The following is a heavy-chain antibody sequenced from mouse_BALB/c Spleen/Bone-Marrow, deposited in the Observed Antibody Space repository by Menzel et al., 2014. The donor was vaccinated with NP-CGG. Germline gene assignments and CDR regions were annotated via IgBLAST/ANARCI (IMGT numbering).Heavy chain of an antibody. D-gene: IGHD1-1*01. V-gene: IGHV5-17*02. CDR3: ARSGYYYGSSPLFDY. CDR1: GFTFSSFG. Sequence: EVKLVESGGGLVQPGGSRKLSCAASGFTFSSFGTHWVRQAPEQGLEWVAYISSGSSTIYYADTVKGRFTISRDNPKNTLFLQMTSLMTKETAMYYGARSGYYYGSSPLFDYWGQGTTLTVSS. CDR2: ISSGSSTI. J-gene: IGHJ2*01.